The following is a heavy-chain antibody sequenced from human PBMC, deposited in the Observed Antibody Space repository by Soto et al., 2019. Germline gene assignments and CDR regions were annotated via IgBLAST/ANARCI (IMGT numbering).Heavy chain of an antibody. CDR2: IRSKAYGGTT. CDR1: GFTFGDYA. V-gene: IGHV3-49*03. CDR3: TRDCRRWLAPTSFDY. J-gene: IGHJ4*02. Sequence: EVQLVESGGGLVQPGRSLRLSCTASGFTFGDYAMSWFRQAPGKGLEWVGFIRSKAYGGTTEYAASVKGRFTISRDDSKSIAYLQMNSLRTEDTAVYYCTRDCRRWLAPTSFDYWGQGTLVTVSS. D-gene: IGHD6-19*01.